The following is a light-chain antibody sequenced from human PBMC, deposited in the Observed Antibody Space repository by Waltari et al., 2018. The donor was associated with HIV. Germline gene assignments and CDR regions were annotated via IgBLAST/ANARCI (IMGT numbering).Light chain of an antibody. CDR2: GNS. J-gene: IGLJ2*01. CDR1: SPNIGAGYD. CDR3: QSYDSSLSAPVV. V-gene: IGLV1-40*01. Sequence: QSVLTQLPSVSGAPGQRVTISCTGRSPNIGAGYDVHWYQQLPGTAPKLLIYGNSNRPSGVPDRFSGSKSGTSASLAITGLQAEDEADYYCQSYDSSLSAPVVFGGGTKLTVL.